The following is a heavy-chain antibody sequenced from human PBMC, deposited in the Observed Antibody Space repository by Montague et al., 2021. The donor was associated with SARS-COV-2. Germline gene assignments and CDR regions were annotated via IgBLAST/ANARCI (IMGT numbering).Heavy chain of an antibody. J-gene: IGHJ3*02. D-gene: IGHD1-14*01. CDR2: FYSVGST. V-gene: IGHV4-59*02. CDR1: GASVGSSD. Sequence: SETLSLTCTVSGASVGSSDWGWIRHSPGKGLEWIGYFYSVGSTDYNPSLKSRATISRDTSKNQFSLEVRSVTAADTAVYYCARETMTADAFDIWGQGTMVTVSS. CDR3: ARETMTADAFDI.